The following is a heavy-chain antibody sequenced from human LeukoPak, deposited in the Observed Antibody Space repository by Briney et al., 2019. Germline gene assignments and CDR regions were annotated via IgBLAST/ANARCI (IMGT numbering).Heavy chain of an antibody. Sequence: GGSLRLSCSASGFTFSTYATRWVRQAPGKGLEYVSAISSDGDSTYNADSVKGRFTISRDNSKNTLYLQMSSLRTEDTAVYYCVRSSASSGPNCFDPWGQGTLVTVSS. J-gene: IGHJ5*02. CDR1: GFTFSTYA. CDR2: ISSDGDST. V-gene: IGHV3-64D*09. CDR3: VRSSASSGPNCFDP. D-gene: IGHD3-10*01.